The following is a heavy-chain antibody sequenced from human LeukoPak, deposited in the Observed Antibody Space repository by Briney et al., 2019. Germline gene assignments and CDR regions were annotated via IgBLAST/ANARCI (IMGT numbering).Heavy chain of an antibody. CDR2: ISVNNGKT. Sequence: GASVKVSCKASGYTFTDYHFHWVRQAPGQGLEWMGWISVNNGKTKYAPKFQDRVILTTDTATNTAYMDLESLTSDDTGIYYCARAAVVTSDYWGQGTLATVSP. CDR3: ARAAVVTSDY. D-gene: IGHD3-16*02. CDR1: GYTFTDYH. J-gene: IGHJ4*03. V-gene: IGHV1-18*04.